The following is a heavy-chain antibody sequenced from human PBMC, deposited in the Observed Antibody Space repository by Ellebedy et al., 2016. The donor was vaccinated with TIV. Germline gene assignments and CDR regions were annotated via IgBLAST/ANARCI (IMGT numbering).Heavy chain of an antibody. CDR2: FDPESGEI. D-gene: IGHD1-20*01. V-gene: IGHV1-24*01. CDR3: ATEGVEGVPGKYL. Sequence: ASVKVSXXVSTYTLGELSMHWVRQAPGKGLEWMGGFDPESGEIIYAQKFQGRATMTDDTSTDTVYMELSSLRPDDTAIYYCATEGVEGVPGKYLWGQGTRVSVSS. J-gene: IGHJ4*02. CDR1: TYTLGELS.